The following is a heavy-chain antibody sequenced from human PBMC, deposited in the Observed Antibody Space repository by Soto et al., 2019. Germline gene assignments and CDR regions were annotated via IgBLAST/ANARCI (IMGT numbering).Heavy chain of an antibody. D-gene: IGHD3-3*01. V-gene: IGHV1-69*06. Sequence: QVQLVQSGAEVKKPGSSVKVSCKASGGTFSSYAISWVRQAPGQGLEWMGGIIPIFGTANYAQKFQGRVTITANKSTSTAYMELRSLRSEDTAVYYCAGVRYDFWSGRSYNWFDPWGQGTLVTVSS. CDR2: IIPIFGTA. CDR1: GGTFSSYA. CDR3: AGVRYDFWSGRSYNWFDP. J-gene: IGHJ5*02.